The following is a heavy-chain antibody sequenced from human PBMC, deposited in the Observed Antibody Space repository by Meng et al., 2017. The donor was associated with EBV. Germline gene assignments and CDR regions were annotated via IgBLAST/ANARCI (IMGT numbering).Heavy chain of an antibody. CDR2: MNPNSGNT. V-gene: IGHV1-8*01. D-gene: IGHD2-15*01. J-gene: IGHJ5*02. Sequence: VEVVELGGEVKKPGASVKVSCKSSGYTFTSYDINWVRQATGQGVEWMGWMNPNSGNTGYAQKFQGRVTMTRNTSISTAYMELSSLRSEDTAVYYCARGRGVYCSGGSCYPGWFDPWGQGTLVTVSS. CDR3: ARGRGVYCSGGSCYPGWFDP. CDR1: GYTFTSYD.